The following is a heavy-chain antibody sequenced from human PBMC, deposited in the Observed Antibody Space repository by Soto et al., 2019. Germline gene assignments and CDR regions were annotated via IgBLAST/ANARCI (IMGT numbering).Heavy chain of an antibody. V-gene: IGHV3-23*01. CDR1: GFTFGRYV. Sequence: EVQLLESEGGLVQPGGSLRLSCAASGFTFGRYVMNWVRQAPGKGLEWVSTITNSGDSTYYAGSVKGRFTISRDNSKNILYLQMSSLRAEDTAVYYCAKGPTDGYWGQGTLVTVSS. CDR3: AKGPTDGY. J-gene: IGHJ4*02. CDR2: ITNSGDST.